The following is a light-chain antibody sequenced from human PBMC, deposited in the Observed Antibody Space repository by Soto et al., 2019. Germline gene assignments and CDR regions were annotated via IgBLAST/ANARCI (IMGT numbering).Light chain of an antibody. V-gene: IGKV3D-7*01. CDR2: GAS. J-gene: IGKJ5*01. CDR3: QQSYRTPIT. CDR1: QSVSSSY. Sequence: DIVLTQSPATLSLSPGDRATLSCRASQSVSSSYLAWYQQQPGQAPRLLLYGASTRATGIPARFSGGGSGTDFTLTISSLQPEDVATYFCQQSYRTPITFGQGTRLEI.